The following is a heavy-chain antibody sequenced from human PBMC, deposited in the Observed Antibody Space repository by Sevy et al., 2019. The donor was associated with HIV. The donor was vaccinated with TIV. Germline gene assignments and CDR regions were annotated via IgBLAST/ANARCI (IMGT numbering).Heavy chain of an antibody. V-gene: IGHV1-2*02. J-gene: IGHJ4*02. CDR2: INPNSGGT. CDR3: ARDLRLGGYRYGYFDY. D-gene: IGHD5-18*01. Sequence: ASVKVSCKASGYTFTGQYIHWVRQAPGQGLEWMGWINPNSGGTNYRQDFQGRVTLTRDTSITTAYMELSGLKSDDTAIYYCARDLRLGGYRYGYFDYWGQGTLVTVSS. CDR1: GYTFTGQY.